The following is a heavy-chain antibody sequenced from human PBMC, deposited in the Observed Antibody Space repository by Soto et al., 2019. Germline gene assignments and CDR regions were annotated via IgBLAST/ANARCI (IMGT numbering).Heavy chain of an antibody. CDR2: IDPSDSYI. V-gene: IGHV5-10-1*01. D-gene: IGHD2-15*01. CDR3: SRHHEGHCIGGSCHDWFDP. J-gene: IGHJ5*02. CDR1: GYSFSNYW. Sequence: GESLKISCQGSGYSFSNYWISWVRQMPGKGLEWMGRIDPSDSYINYSPSFQGHVSISADKSISTAYLQWNSLKASDTAMYYCSRHHEGHCIGGSCHDWFDPLGQGT.